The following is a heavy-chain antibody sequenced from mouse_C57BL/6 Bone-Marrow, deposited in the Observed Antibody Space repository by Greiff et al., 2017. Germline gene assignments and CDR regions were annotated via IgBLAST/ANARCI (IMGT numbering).Heavy chain of an antibody. CDR2: IDPNSGGT. J-gene: IGHJ1*03. V-gene: IGHV1-72*01. CDR3: ARGRDGNYVSYWYFDG. Sequence: QVQLQQPGAELVKPGASVKLSCKASGYTFTSYWMHWVKQRPGRGLEWIGRIDPNSGGTKYNEKFKSKATLTVDKPSSTAYMQLSSLTSEDAAVYYCARGRDGNYVSYWYFDGWGTGTTVTVSS. D-gene: IGHD2-1*01. CDR1: GYTFTSYW.